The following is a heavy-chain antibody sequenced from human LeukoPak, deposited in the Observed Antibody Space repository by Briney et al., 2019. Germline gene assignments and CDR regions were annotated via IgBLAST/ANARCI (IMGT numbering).Heavy chain of an antibody. Sequence: PGRSLRLSCAASGFTFNRYAMHWVRQAPGKGLEWVAFIWYDGSNKYYADSVKGRFTVSRDNSKNTLYLQMNSLRAEDTAVYYCAKDERGYHDSSGFFGAIDYWGQGSLVSVSS. D-gene: IGHD3-22*01. CDR2: IWYDGSNK. CDR1: GFTFNRYA. V-gene: IGHV3-33*06. J-gene: IGHJ4*02. CDR3: AKDERGYHDSSGFFGAIDY.